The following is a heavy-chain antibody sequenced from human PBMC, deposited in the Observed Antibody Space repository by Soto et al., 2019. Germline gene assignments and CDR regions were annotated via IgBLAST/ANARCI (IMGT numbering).Heavy chain of an antibody. CDR1: GYTFTSYG. CDR3: ARDLRFLEEIKITQRNYGMDV. Sequence: GASVKVSCKASGYTFTSYGISCVRQAPGQGLEWMGWISAYNGNTNYAQKLQGRVTMTRDTSTSTVYMELSSLRSEDTAVYYCARDLRFLEEIKITQRNYGMDVWVQGTTVTVSS. D-gene: IGHD3-3*01. CDR2: ISAYNGNT. J-gene: IGHJ6*02. V-gene: IGHV1-18*01.